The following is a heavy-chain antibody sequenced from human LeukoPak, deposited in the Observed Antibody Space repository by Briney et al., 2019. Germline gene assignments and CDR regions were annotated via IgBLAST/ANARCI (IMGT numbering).Heavy chain of an antibody. J-gene: IGHJ6*02. CDR3: ARYIGLYSSSWYRLGYYGMDV. D-gene: IGHD6-13*01. V-gene: IGHV3-7*01. Sequence: GGSLRLSCAASGFTFSSYWMSWVRQAPRKGLEWVANIKQDGSEKYYVDSVKGRFTISRDNAKNSLYLQMNSLRAEDTAVYYCARYIGLYSSSWYRLGYYGMDVWGQGTTVTVSS. CDR2: IKQDGSEK. CDR1: GFTFSSYW.